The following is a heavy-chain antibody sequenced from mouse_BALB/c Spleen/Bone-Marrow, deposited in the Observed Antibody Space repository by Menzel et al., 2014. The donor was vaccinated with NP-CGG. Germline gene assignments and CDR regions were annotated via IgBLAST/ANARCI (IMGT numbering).Heavy chain of an antibody. CDR1: GFTFTDYY. CDR2: IRNKANGYTT. Sequence: EVQVVESGGGLVQPGGSLRLSCAPSGFTFTDYYMNWVRQPPGKALAWLGFIRNKANGYTTEYSASVKSRFTISRDNSQNILYLQMNTLRADDSATYYCARDKGRVFFDYWGQGTTLTVSS. V-gene: IGHV7-3*02. J-gene: IGHJ2*01. CDR3: ARDKGRVFFDY.